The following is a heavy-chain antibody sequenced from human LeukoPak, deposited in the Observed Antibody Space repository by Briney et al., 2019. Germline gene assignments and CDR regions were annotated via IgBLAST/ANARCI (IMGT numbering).Heavy chain of an antibody. CDR1: GFTFSDHY. Sequence: GGSLRLSCAASGFTFSDHYMDLVRQAPGKGLEWIGRIRKKPNSYTTEYAASVKGRFTISRDDSKNSLYLQMNSLKTEDTAVYYCTRSGPYYPFDYWGQGALVTVSS. CDR2: IRKKPNSYTT. J-gene: IGHJ4*02. D-gene: IGHD3-10*01. CDR3: TRSGPYYPFDY. V-gene: IGHV3-72*01.